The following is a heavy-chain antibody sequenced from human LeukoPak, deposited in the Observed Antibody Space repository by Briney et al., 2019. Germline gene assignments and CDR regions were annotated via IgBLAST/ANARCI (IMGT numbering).Heavy chain of an antibody. Sequence: GESLQISCKGSGYSFTSYWIGWVRQMPGKGLEWMGIIYPGDSDTRYSPSFQGQVTISADKSISTAYLQWSSLKASDTAMYYCARRRSSTGFSLDYWGQGTLVTVSS. CDR3: ARRRSSTGFSLDY. CDR1: GYSFTSYW. CDR2: IYPGDSDT. V-gene: IGHV5-51*01. D-gene: IGHD6-25*01. J-gene: IGHJ4*02.